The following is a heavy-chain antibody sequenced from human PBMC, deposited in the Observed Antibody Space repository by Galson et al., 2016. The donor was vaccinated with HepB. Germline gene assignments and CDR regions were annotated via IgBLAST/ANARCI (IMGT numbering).Heavy chain of an antibody. Sequence: TLSLTCDVSGASIRNGGYYWGWLRQPPGQGLEWIGFVYYTGETYYSPSLKSRVAISLDTSKTQFSLRLNSVTAADRAVYYCARGDGRQFDFWGRGTLVTVSS. CDR3: ARGDGRQFDF. J-gene: IGHJ4*01. CDR1: GASIRNGGYY. V-gene: IGHV4-31*11. D-gene: IGHD2-15*01. CDR2: VYYTGET.